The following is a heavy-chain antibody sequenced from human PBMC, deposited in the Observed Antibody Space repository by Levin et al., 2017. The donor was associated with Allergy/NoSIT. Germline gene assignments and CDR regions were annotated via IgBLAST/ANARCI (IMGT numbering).Heavy chain of an antibody. J-gene: IGHJ4*02. D-gene: IGHD5-12*01. CDR1: GGSISGSY. CDR2: IYYSGST. V-gene: IGHV4-59*01. Sequence: SQTLSLTCTVSGGSISGSYWSWIRQPPGKGLEWIGYIYYSGSTNYNSSLKSRVTISVDTSKNQFSLKLSTVTAADTAVYYCARARGGYDMYYFDYWGQGTLVAVSS. CDR3: ARARGGYDMYYFDY.